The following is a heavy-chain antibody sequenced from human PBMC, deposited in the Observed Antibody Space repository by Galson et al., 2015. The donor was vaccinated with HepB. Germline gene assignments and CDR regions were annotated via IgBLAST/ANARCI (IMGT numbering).Heavy chain of an antibody. CDR1: GFSLSNARMG. CDR3: ARQFRSSIAAAPTDYYYYGMDV. D-gene: IGHD6-13*01. J-gene: IGHJ6*02. V-gene: IGHV2-26*01. Sequence: PALVKPTQTLTLTCTVSGFSLSNARMGVSWIRQPPGKALEWLAHIFSNDEKSYSTSLKSRLTISKDTSKSQVVLTMTNMDPVDTATYYCARQFRSSIAAAPTDYYYYGMDVWGQGTTVTVSS. CDR2: IFSNDEK.